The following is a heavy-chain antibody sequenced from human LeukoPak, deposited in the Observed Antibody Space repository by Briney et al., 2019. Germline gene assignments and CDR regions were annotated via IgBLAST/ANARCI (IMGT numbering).Heavy chain of an antibody. V-gene: IGHV1-2*02. J-gene: IGHJ4*02. CDR3: ARDSAMARGVIDDY. Sequence: ASVKVSCKASGYTFTGYYMHWVRQAPGQGLEWMGWISPNSGGTNYAQKFQGRVTMTRDTSISTAYMELSRLRSDDTAVYYCARDSAMARGVIDDYWGQGTLVTASS. D-gene: IGHD3-10*01. CDR2: ISPNSGGT. CDR1: GYTFTGYY.